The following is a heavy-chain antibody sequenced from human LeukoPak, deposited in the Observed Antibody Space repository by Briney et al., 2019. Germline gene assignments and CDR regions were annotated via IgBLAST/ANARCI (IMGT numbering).Heavy chain of an antibody. Sequence: PGGSLRLSCAASGFTFSSYGMHWVRQAPGKGLEWVAVIWYDGSNKYYADSVKGRFTISRDNSKNTLYLQMNSLRAEDTAVYYCARFGHYHGSGSYYHDAFDIWGQGTMVTVSS. J-gene: IGHJ3*02. CDR3: ARFGHYHGSGSYYHDAFDI. CDR1: GFTFSSYG. D-gene: IGHD3-10*01. CDR2: IWYDGSNK. V-gene: IGHV3-33*01.